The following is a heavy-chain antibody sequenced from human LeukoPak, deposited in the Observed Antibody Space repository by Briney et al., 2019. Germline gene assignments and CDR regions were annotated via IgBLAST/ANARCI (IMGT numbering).Heavy chain of an antibody. Sequence: PSETLSLTCGVSGGSITNINYWTWVRPPPGKGLGWIGEVNLQGSTNYNPSLMGRLAIAVDTSENHISLQLTSVTAAYSAVYYYPREGGPYRPLDYSGQGTLVTVSS. CDR1: GGSITNINY. V-gene: IGHV4-4*02. J-gene: IGHJ4*02. CDR2: VNLQGST. CDR3: PREGGPYRPLDY.